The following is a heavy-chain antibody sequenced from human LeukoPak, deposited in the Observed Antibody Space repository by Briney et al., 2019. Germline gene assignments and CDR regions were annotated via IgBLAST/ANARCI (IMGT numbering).Heavy chain of an antibody. CDR1: GLPFSSYA. D-gene: IGHD1-26*01. CDR2: ISYDGSNK. J-gene: IGHJ4*02. Sequence: GRSLRLSCGASGLPFSSYAVHCVRQAPGKGLEWVAVISYDGSNKYYADSVKGRFTISRDNSKNTLYLQMNSLRAEDTALYYSARASGCYGPFYYWGQGTLVTVSS. V-gene: IGHV3-30-3*01. CDR3: ARASGCYGPFYY.